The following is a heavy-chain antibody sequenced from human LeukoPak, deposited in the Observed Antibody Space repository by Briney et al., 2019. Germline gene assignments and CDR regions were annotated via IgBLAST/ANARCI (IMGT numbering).Heavy chain of an antibody. D-gene: IGHD4-17*01. Sequence: GGSLRLSCAASGFTFSSYGMHWVRQAPGEGLEWVAVIWYDGSNKYYVDSVKGRFTISRDNSKNTLYMPMNSLRAEETSVYYCARDQNEGYGDYFYNFEYWGQGALVTVSS. CDR3: ARDQNEGYGDYFYNFEY. V-gene: IGHV3-33*01. J-gene: IGHJ4*02. CDR1: GFTFSSYG. CDR2: IWYDGSNK.